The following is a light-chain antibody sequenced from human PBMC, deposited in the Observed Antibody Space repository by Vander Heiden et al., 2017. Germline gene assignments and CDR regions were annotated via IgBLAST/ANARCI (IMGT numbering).Light chain of an antibody. V-gene: IGKV2-40*01. CDR3: SQRLEFPRT. J-gene: IGKJ5*01. CDR2: TLY. CDR1: QRLLDSDSGNTY. Sequence: DIVLTQTPLPLPAPPREPAPLSCRARQRLLDSDSGNTYLDRYLWKLVLSPQLLSSTLYYRASGVPDRFSGRGSGTEFTLKISSVESENIGVYYCSQRLEFPRTFGQWTRLEIK.